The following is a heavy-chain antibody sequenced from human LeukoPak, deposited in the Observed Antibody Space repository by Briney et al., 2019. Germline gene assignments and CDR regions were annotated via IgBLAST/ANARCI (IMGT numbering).Heavy chain of an antibody. CDR2: ISHSGST. CDR3: ARVGYCTNGVCSGPYYFDY. D-gene: IGHD2-8*01. J-gene: IGHJ4*02. CDR1: GGSFSGYY. V-gene: IGHV4-34*01. Sequence: SETLSLTCAVYGGSFSGYYWSWIRQPPGKGLEWIGEISHSGSTNYNPSLKSRVTISVDTSKNQFSLKLSSVTAADTAVYYCARVGYCTNGVCSGPYYFDYWGQGTLVTVSS.